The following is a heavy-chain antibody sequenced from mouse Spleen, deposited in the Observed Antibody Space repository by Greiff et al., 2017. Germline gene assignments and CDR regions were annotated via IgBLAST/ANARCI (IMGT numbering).Heavy chain of an antibody. J-gene: IGHJ3*01. D-gene: IGHD4-1*01. V-gene: IGHV5-9-2*01. CDR3: ARGGTGTDWFAY. Sequence: EVNVVESGGGLVKPGGSLKLSCAASGFTFSSYGMSWVRQTPEKRLEWVATISGGGSYTYYPDSVKGRFTISRDNAKNNLYLQMSSLRSEDTALYYCARGGTGTDWFAYWGQGTLVTVSA. CDR1: GFTFSSYG. CDR2: ISGGGSYT.